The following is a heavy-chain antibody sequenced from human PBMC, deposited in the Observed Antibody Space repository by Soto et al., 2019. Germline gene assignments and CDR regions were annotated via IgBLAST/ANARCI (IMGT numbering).Heavy chain of an antibody. CDR1: GGSISRSDW. Sequence: XETLSLTFAVSGGSISRSDWWSWVRQPPGKGLEWIGEIYDTGTTNYNPSLKSRVIISVDKSKNQFSLRLSSVTAADTATYYCARIDTSLLSTDSWGQGALVTIYS. J-gene: IGHJ4*02. CDR2: IYDTGTT. D-gene: IGHD2-2*01. V-gene: IGHV4-4*02. CDR3: ARIDTSLLSTDS.